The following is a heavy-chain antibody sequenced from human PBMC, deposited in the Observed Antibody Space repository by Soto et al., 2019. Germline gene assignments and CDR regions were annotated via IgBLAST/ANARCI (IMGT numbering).Heavy chain of an antibody. J-gene: IGHJ4*02. CDR2: IKQDVSEK. CDR3: AKESGGIGGSFDY. V-gene: IGHV3-7*03. D-gene: IGHD2-15*01. CDR1: GFTFSSYW. Sequence: QSGGSLRLSCAASGFTFSSYWMNWVRQAPGKGLEWVANIKQDVSEKNYVDSVKGRFTISRDNSKNSLYLQMNSLRAEDTAVYYCAKESGGIGGSFDYWGQGTLVTVSS.